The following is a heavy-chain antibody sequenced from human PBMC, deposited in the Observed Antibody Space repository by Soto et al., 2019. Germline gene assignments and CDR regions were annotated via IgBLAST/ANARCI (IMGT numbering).Heavy chain of an antibody. CDR3: ARGRYGDY. CDR1: GYIFTSYG. CDR2: ISAHNGNT. V-gene: IGHV1-18*01. D-gene: IGHD1-1*01. J-gene: IGHJ4*02. Sequence: QVHLVQSGAEVKKPGASVKVSCKASGYIFTSYGITWVRQAPGQGLEWMGWISAHNGNTDYAQKLQGRVIVTRDTPTSTAYMELRTLRSDDTAVDYCARGRYGDYWGQGALVTVSS.